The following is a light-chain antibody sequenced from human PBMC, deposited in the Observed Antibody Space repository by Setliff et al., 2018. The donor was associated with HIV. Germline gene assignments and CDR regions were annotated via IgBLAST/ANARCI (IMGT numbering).Light chain of an antibody. J-gene: IGLJ2*01. Sequence: QSVLTQPPSVSGAPGQRVTISCTGSSSNIGAGYDVHWYQQLPGTASKFVIYGNSNRPSGVPDRFSGAKSGSKSGTSASLAITGLQAEDEADYYCQSYDSSLSGSVFGGGTKVTVL. V-gene: IGLV1-40*01. CDR3: QSYDSSLSGSV. CDR1: SSNIGAGYD. CDR2: GNS.